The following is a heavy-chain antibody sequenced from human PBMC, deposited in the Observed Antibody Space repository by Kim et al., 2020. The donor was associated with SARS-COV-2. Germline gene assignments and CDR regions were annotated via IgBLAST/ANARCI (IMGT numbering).Heavy chain of an antibody. V-gene: IGHV1-46*01. CDR3: ARDNTAWSIDY. J-gene: IGHJ4*02. CDR1: GYIFTSNK. CDR2: ITPIDGAT. D-gene: IGHD2-21*02. Sequence: ASVKVSCKASGYIFTSNKMQWVRQAPGQGLEWMGIITPIDGATSYTQKFQGRVTMTRDTSTNTVYMELSSLNPEDTAVCYCARDNTAWSIDYWGQGTLVTVSS.